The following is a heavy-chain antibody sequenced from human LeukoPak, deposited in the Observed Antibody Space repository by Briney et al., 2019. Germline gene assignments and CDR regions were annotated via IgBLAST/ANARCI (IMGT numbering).Heavy chain of an antibody. CDR2: IYYSGSI. D-gene: IGHD2-15*01. CDR3: AREVVVAATGNWFDP. Sequence: SETLSLTCTVSGGSISSYYWSWIRQPPGKGLEWIGYIYYSGSINYNPSLKSRVTISVDTSKNQFSLKLSSVTAADTAVYYCAREVVVAATGNWFDPWGQGTLVTVSS. CDR1: GGSISSYY. V-gene: IGHV4-59*01. J-gene: IGHJ5*02.